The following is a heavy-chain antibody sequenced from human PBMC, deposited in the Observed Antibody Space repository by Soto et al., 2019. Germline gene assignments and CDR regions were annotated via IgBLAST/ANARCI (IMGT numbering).Heavy chain of an antibody. CDR3: AKDANTLRTAWYFDL. V-gene: IGHV3-23*01. J-gene: IGHJ2*01. CDR2: IRSGGSDT. CDR1: GRSLNDYD. Sequence: EVELLQSAGGGVVRPGGSLRLSCRGSGRSLNDYDMMWVRQTPGKGLEWISSIRSGGSDTFYADSVKGRFIVSRDNSNNALFLQMNRLKVEDSAFYYCAKDANTLRTAWYFDLWGRGTLVTVSS. D-gene: IGHD2-2*02.